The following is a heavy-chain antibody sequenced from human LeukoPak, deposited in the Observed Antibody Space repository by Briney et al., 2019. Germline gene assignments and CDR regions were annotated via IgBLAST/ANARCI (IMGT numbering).Heavy chain of an antibody. Sequence: SVKVSCKAAGGTISNYVISWVRQAPGQGLEWMGGIIPIFTTANYAQKFQGRVMITADESTSTAYMELSSLRSEDTAVYYCARGPQVGAFDLWGQGTMVTVSS. V-gene: IGHV1-69*13. J-gene: IGHJ3*01. D-gene: IGHD1-26*01. CDR2: IIPIFTTA. CDR1: GGTISNYV. CDR3: ARGPQVGAFDL.